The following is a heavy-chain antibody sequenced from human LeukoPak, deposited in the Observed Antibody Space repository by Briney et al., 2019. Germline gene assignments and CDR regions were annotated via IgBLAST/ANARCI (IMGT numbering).Heavy chain of an antibody. Sequence: PGGSLRLSCEASGFNVSSNYMTWVRQAPGKGLEWVSLIYGDGTTDYADSVKGRFHISRHNSKNTLYLQMNSLRAEDTAVYYCARGIIYLDYWGQGTLDTVSS. CDR3: ARGIIYLDY. D-gene: IGHD3-10*01. J-gene: IGHJ4*02. CDR2: IYGDGTT. V-gene: IGHV3-53*04. CDR1: GFNVSSNY.